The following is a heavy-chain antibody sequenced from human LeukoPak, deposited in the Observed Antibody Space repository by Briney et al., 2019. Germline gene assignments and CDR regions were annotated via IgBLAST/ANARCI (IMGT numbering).Heavy chain of an antibody. Sequence: SETLSLTCTVSGGSISSSYNYWGWIRQPPGMGLEWLGSSYYSGSTYYNPSLRSRVTISVDTSKNQFSLKLSSVTAADTAVYYCAGGVGGWYWAGSLNWFDPWGQGTLVTVSS. CDR1: GGSISSSYNY. D-gene: IGHD6-19*01. J-gene: IGHJ5*02. CDR3: AGGVGGWYWAGSLNWFDP. CDR2: SYYSGST. V-gene: IGHV4-39*01.